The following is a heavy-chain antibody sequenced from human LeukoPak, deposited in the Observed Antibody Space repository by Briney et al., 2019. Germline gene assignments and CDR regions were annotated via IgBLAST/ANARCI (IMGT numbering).Heavy chain of an antibody. V-gene: IGHV3-23*01. J-gene: IGHJ4*02. CDR2: ISDSGGRT. CDR3: AKRGVVIRVILVGFHKEANYFDS. D-gene: IGHD3-22*01. Sequence: PGGSLRLSCAVSGITLSNYGMSWVRQAPGKGLDWVAGISDSGGRTKYADSVKGRFTISGDNPKNALFLQMNSLRPEDTAVYFCAKRGVVIRVILVGFHKEANYFDSWGQGALVTVSS. CDR1: GITLSNYG.